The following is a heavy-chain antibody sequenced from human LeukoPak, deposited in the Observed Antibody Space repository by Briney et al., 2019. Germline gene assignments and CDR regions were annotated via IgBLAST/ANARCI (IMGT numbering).Heavy chain of an antibody. CDR3: AXXXXXXXXXXXXXXXAXDI. CDR2: INPNSGGT. J-gene: IGHJ3*02. Sequence: XTXXGXXMXWVRQAPGQGXEXXGWINPNSGGTNYAQKFQGXVTMTRDTSXXTAYMERSRLRSGDKAVDYCAXXXXXXXXXXXXXXXAXDIWGQGTMVTVSS. V-gene: IGHV1-2*02. CDR1: XTXXGXX.